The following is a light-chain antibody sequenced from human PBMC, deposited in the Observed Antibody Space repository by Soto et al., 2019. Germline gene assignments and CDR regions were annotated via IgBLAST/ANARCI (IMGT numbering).Light chain of an antibody. CDR2: AAS. J-gene: IGKJ5*01. CDR1: QSVSSNY. Sequence: GLTQSPGTLPLSPGERATLSCRASQSVSSNYLAWYQQKPGQAPRRLIYAASSRATGIPDRFSGSGSGTDFTLTISRLEPEDFAVYYCQQYASSPTFGEGTRLENK. V-gene: IGKV3-20*01. CDR3: QQYASSPT.